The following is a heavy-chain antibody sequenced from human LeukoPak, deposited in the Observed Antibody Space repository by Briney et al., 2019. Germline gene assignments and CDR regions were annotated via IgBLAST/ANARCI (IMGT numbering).Heavy chain of an antibody. Sequence: GRSLRLSCAASGFTFSSYAMHWVRQAPGKGLEWVAVISYDGSNKYCADSVKGRFTISRDNSKNTLYLQMNSLRAEDTAVYYCAREGPTSGSYDWFDPWGQGTLVTVSS. CDR2: ISYDGSNK. D-gene: IGHD1-26*01. CDR1: GFTFSSYA. V-gene: IGHV3-30-3*01. CDR3: AREGPTSGSYDWFDP. J-gene: IGHJ5*02.